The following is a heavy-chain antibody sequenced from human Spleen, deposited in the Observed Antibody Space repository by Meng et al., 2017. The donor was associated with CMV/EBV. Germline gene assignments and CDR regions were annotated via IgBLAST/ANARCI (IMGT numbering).Heavy chain of an antibody. V-gene: IGHV4-34*01. CDR3: ATGGVDPSQCCMDV. J-gene: IGHJ6*02. D-gene: IGHD5-12*01. CDR2: ITHGGLT. Sequence: SETLSLTCAVHGGSFTGYYWSWLRQAPGKGLEWIGEITHGGLTNYNPSLKSRVTMSLDTSDNHFSLRLTSVTAADTAVYYCATGGVDPSQCCMDVWGQGTTVTVSS. CDR1: GGSFTGYY.